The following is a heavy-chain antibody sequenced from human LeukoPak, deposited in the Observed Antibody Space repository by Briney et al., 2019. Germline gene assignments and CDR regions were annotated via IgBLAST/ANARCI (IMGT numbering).Heavy chain of an antibody. CDR3: ARDLVGSHTGYSSGAWDY. D-gene: IGHD3-9*01. J-gene: IGHJ4*02. V-gene: IGHV1-69*13. CDR2: IMSIFDTA. Sequence: GASVKVSCKASGGTFSSYAISWVRQAPGQGLEWMGGIMSIFDTADYAQKFQGRLTITADESTSTAYMELSSLRAEDTAVYYCARDLVGSHTGYSSGAWDYWGQGTLVTVSS. CDR1: GGTFSSYA.